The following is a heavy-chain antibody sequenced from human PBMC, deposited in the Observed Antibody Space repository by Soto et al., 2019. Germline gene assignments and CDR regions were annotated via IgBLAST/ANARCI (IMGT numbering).Heavy chain of an antibody. CDR1: GFTFSSYS. CDR2: ITSKSTTI. D-gene: IGHD2-2*01. J-gene: IGHJ4*02. CDR3: AREQGACSDTSCYPGPYDS. V-gene: IGHV3-48*02. Sequence: PGGSLRLSCAASGFTFSSYSMNWVRQAPGKGLEWISYITSKSTTIKYADSVEGRFTVSRDNAKNSLFLQLNSLREGDTAVYYCAREQGACSDTSCYPGPYDSWGQGTMVTVYS.